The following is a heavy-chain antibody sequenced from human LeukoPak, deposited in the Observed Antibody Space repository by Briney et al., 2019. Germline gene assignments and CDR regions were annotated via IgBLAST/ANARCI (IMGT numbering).Heavy chain of an antibody. Sequence: GGSLRLSCAASGFTFDDYAMHWVRQAPGKGLEWVSGISWNSGSIGYADSVKGRFTISRDNAKNSLYLQMNSLRAEDTAVYYCAGNDFWSFLDYWGQGTLVTVSS. CDR3: AGNDFWSFLDY. J-gene: IGHJ4*02. CDR2: ISWNSGSI. V-gene: IGHV3-9*01. CDR1: GFTFDDYA. D-gene: IGHD3-3*01.